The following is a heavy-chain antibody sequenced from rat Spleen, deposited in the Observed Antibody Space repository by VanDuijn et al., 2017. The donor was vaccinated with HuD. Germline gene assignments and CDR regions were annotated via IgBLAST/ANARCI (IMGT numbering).Heavy chain of an antibody. J-gene: IGHJ4*01. Sequence: QVQLKESGPGLVKPSETLSLTCTVSGFSLTSYHVSWVRQPPGKGLEWMGVIWGDGSTAYNSALKSRLSISRDTSKSQVFLKMSSLQTDDTAVYYCARAIAADYIMDAWGQGTSVTVSS. CDR2: IWGDGST. CDR3: ARAIAADYIMDA. CDR1: GFSLTSYH. V-gene: IGHV2-32*01. D-gene: IGHD1-2*01.